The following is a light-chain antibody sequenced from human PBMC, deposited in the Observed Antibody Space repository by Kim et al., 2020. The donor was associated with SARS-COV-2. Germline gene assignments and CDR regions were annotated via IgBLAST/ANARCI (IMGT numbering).Light chain of an antibody. J-gene: IGLJ1*01. V-gene: IGLV3-19*01. CDR2: GQN. Sequence: ALGQTVRSTCQGASLRRHFASWYQQKPGQAPVLVIFGQNHRPSGIPDRFSGAYSGDTASLTIAGAQAEDEADYFCDSRDSSGYHYVFGTGTKVTVL. CDR3: DSRDSSGYHYV. CDR1: SLRRHF.